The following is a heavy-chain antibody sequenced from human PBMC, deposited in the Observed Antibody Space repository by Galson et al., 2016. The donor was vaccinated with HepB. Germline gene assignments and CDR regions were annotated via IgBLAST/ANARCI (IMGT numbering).Heavy chain of an antibody. D-gene: IGHD2-21*01. CDR1: GFNFGDYM. CDR2: ISWNGGTI. J-gene: IGHJ6*02. V-gene: IGHV3-9*01. Sequence: SLRLSCAASGFNFGDYMMHWVRQGPGRGLEWVSGISWNGGTIRYADSVRGRFAISRDNAKNSLYLQMNSLRPEDTALYYCTRVGGPSSIGVYSYYYAMDVWGQGTTVTVSS. CDR3: TRVGGPSSIGVYSYYYAMDV.